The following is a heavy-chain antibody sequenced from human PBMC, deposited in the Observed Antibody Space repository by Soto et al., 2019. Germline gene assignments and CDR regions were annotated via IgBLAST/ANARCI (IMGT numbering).Heavy chain of an antibody. Sequence: ASVKVSCKASGYTFTSYAMHWVRQAPGQRLEWMGWINAGNGNTKYSQKFQGRVTITRDTSASTAYMELSSLRSEDTAVYYCARAKKNRPDDFWSGYYTNWGQGTLVTVSS. J-gene: IGHJ4*02. CDR2: INAGNGNT. D-gene: IGHD3-3*01. CDR1: GYTFTSYA. V-gene: IGHV1-3*01. CDR3: ARAKKNRPDDFWSGYYTN.